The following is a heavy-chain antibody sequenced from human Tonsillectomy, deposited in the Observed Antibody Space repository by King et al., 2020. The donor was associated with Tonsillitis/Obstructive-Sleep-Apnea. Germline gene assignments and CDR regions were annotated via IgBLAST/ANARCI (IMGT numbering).Heavy chain of an antibody. D-gene: IGHD5-12*01. J-gene: IGHJ4*02. CDR3: TTGDRDVDIVATIIY. Sequence: VQLVESGGGLVKPGGSLRLSCAASGFTFSNAWMSWVRQAPGKGLEWVGRIKSKTDGGTTDYAAPVKGRFTISRDDSKNTLYLQMNSLKTEDTAGYYCTTGDRDVDIVATIIYWGQGTLVTVSS. CDR2: IKSKTDGGTT. V-gene: IGHV3-15*01. CDR1: GFTFSNAW.